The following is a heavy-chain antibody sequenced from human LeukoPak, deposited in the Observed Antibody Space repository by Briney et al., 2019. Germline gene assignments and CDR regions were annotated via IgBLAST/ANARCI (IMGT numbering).Heavy chain of an antibody. V-gene: IGHV4-59*01. CDR1: GGSLSSYY. Sequence: SETLSLTCTVSGGSLSSYYWSWLRQPPGKGLEWIGYIQFSGSTNKNPSLKSRVTISVDTSKNQFFLNLRSVTAADTAVYYCARAYSIAAVFDFWGQGTLVTVSS. J-gene: IGHJ4*02. CDR2: IQFSGST. CDR3: ARAYSIAAVFDF. D-gene: IGHD6-13*01.